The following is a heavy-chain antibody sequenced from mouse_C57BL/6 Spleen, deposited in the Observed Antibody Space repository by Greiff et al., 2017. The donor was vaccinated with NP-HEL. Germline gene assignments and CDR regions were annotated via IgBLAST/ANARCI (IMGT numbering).Heavy chain of an antibody. V-gene: IGHV3-6*01. J-gene: IGHJ2*01. Sequence: EVKLVESGPGLVKPSQSLSLTCSVTGYSITSGYYWNWIRQFPGNKLEWMGYISYDGSNNYNPSLKNRISITRDTSKNQFFLKLNSVTTEDTATYYCARRPYDYGSSYYFDYWGQGTTLTVSS. CDR3: ARRPYDYGSSYYFDY. CDR2: ISYDGSN. D-gene: IGHD1-1*01. CDR1: GYSITSGYY.